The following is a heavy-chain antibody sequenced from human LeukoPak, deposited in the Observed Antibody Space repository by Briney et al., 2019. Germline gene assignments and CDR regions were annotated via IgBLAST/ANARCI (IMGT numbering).Heavy chain of an antibody. V-gene: IGHV4-59*01. J-gene: IGHJ4*02. D-gene: IGHD6-13*01. CDR3: ARHWETSSWYVDY. Sequence: KASETLSLTCTVSGGSISSYYWSWIRQPPGKGLEWIGYIHYSGSTNYNPSLKSRVTISVDTSRNQFSLKLSSVTAADTAVYYCARHWETSSWYVDYWGQGTLVTVSS. CDR1: GGSISSYY. CDR2: IHYSGST.